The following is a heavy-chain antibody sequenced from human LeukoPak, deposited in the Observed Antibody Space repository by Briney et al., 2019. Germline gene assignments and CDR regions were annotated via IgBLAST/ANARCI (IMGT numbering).Heavy chain of an antibody. D-gene: IGHD3-10*01. J-gene: IGHJ4*02. V-gene: IGHV3-15*01. CDR1: GFTFDNAW. Sequence: PGGSLRLSCAASGFTFDNAWMSWVRQAPGKGLEWLGRIRSKADGCTTDYATPVKGRFPFSRDDSKSTLYLQMNSLKTEDTAVYYCTTLGSDDYWGQGTLVTVPS. CDR3: TTLGSDDY. CDR2: IRSKADGCTT.